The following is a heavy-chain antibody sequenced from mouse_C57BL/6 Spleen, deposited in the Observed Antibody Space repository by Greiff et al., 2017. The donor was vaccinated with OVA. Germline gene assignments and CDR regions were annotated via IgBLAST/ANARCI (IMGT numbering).Heavy chain of an antibody. CDR1: GYSFTGYY. V-gene: IGHV1-42*01. CDR2: INPSTGGT. J-gene: IGHJ2*01. CDR3: ARRLLPFDY. Sequence: EVQLQQSGPELVKPGASVKISCKASGYSFTGYYMNWVKRSPEKSLEWIGEINPSTGGTTYNQKFKAKATLTVDKSSSTAYMQLKSLTSEDSAVYYCARRLLPFDYWGQGTTLTVSS. D-gene: IGHD2-3*01.